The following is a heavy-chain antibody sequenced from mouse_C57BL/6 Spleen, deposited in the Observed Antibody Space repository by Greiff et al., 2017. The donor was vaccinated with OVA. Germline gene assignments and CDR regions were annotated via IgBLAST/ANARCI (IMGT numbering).Heavy chain of an antibody. D-gene: IGHD2-2*01. V-gene: IGHV1-69*01. Sequence: VQLQQPGAELVMPGASVKLSCKASGYTFTSYWMHWVKQRPGQGLEWIGEIDPSDSYTNYNQKFKGKSTLTVDKSSSTAYMQLSSLTSEDSAVYDCARLYYVYDGFAYWGQGTLVTVSA. J-gene: IGHJ3*01. CDR3: ARLYYVYDGFAY. CDR2: IDPSDSYT. CDR1: GYTFTSYW.